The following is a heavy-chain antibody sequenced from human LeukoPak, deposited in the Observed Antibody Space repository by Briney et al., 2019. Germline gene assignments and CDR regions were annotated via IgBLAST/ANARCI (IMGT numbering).Heavy chain of an antibody. V-gene: IGHV4-4*07. CDR2: IYTSGST. D-gene: IGHD1-26*01. CDR1: GGCISSYY. CDR3: ARHISSGGTYAHFDY. Sequence: PSETLSLTCTVSGGCISSYYWSWIRQPAGKGLEWIGRIYTSGSTNYNPSLKSRVTMSLDTSTNQVSLKLNSVTAADTAVYFCARHISSGGTYAHFDYWGQGTLVTVSS. J-gene: IGHJ4*02.